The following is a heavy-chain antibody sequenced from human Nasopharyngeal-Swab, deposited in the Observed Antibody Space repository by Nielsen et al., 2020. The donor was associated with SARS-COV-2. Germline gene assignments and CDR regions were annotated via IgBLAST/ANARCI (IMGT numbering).Heavy chain of an antibody. D-gene: IGHD3-3*01. CDR3: AGPRCIRFLGWLLPKLIYYYYGMNV. CDR2: INHSGST. V-gene: IGHV4-34*01. J-gene: IGHJ6*02. Sequence: GSLRLSCAVYGWSFSGHYWSWIRQPPGKGLEWIGEINHSGSTNSNPSLKSRVTISPDTTKNQFSLKLSSAAATDTAVYYCAGPRCIRFLGWLLPKLIYYYYGMNVWSQGTTVTVSS. CDR1: GWSFSGHY.